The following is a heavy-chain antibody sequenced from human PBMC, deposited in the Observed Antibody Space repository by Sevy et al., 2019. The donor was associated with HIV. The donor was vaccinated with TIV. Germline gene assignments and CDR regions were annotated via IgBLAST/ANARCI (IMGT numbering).Heavy chain of an antibody. CDR1: GFTFSSNS. CDR3: ARAGIVVGGAFDI. J-gene: IGHJ3*02. CDR2: ISSSSSTI. V-gene: IGHV3-48*01. D-gene: IGHD2-15*01. Sequence: GGSLRLSCAASGFTFSSNSMNWVRQAPGKGLEWVSYISSSSSTIYYADSVKGRFTISRDNAKNSLYLQMNSLRAEDTAVYYCARAGIVVGGAFDIWGQGTMVTVSS.